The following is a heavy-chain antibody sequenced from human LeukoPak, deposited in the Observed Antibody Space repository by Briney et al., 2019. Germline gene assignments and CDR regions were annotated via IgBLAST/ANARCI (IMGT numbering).Heavy chain of an antibody. J-gene: IGHJ4*02. CDR2: ISSSSSTI. CDR3: ARGFQQLAPGPIDY. D-gene: IGHD6-13*01. CDR1: GFTFSSYS. Sequence: PGGSLRLSCAASGFTFSSYSMTWVRQAPGKGLEWVSYISSSSSTIYYADSVKGRFTISRDNAKNSLYLQMNSLRAEDTAVYYCARGFQQLAPGPIDYWGQGTLVTVSS. V-gene: IGHV3-48*01.